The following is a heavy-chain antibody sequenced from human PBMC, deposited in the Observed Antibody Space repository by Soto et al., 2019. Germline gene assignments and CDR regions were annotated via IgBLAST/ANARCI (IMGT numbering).Heavy chain of an antibody. V-gene: IGHV4-4*02. CDR3: ARKKVVARPTWFDP. CDR2: IYHSGST. J-gene: IGHJ5*02. D-gene: IGHD2-15*01. Sequence: LSLTCAVSGGSISSSNWWSWVRQPPGKGLEWIGQIYHSGSTNYNPSLKSRVTISLDKSKNQFSVKVSSVTAADTAVYYCARKKVVARPTWFDPWGQGTLVTVSS. CDR1: GGSISSSNW.